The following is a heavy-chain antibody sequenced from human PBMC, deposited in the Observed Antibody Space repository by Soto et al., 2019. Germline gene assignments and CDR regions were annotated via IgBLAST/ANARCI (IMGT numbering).Heavy chain of an antibody. Sequence: GGSLRLSCAASGFTFSSYGMTWVRQTPGKGLEWVSYISSSTFSIYYADSVKGRFTVSRDNAKNSLFLQMNSLRDEGTAVYFCARARRGSAVIGHFDFWGQGTLVTVSS. D-gene: IGHD3-22*01. V-gene: IGHV3-48*02. CDR1: GFTFSSYG. CDR3: ARARRGSAVIGHFDF. CDR2: ISSSTFSI. J-gene: IGHJ4*02.